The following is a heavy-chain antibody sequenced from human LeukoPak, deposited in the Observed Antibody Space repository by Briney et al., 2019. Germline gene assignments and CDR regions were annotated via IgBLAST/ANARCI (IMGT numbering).Heavy chain of an antibody. CDR3: ARLHTYYDFWSGYSVDY. Sequence: SETLSLTCTVSGGSISSGDYYWSWIRQPPGKGLEWIGYIYYSGSTYYNPSLKSRVTVSVDTSKNQFSLKLSSVTAADTAVYYCARLHTYYDFWSGYSVDYWGQGTLVTVSS. D-gene: IGHD3-3*01. V-gene: IGHV4-30-4*08. J-gene: IGHJ4*02. CDR1: GGSISSGDYY. CDR2: IYYSGST.